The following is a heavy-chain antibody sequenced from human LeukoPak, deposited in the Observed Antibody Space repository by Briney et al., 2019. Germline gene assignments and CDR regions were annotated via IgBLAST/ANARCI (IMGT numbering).Heavy chain of an antibody. CDR2: IYSGGST. CDR3: ARDRTPNGMDV. V-gene: IGHV3-53*01. J-gene: IGHJ6*04. CDR1: GFTFSSYA. Sequence: GGSLRLSCAASGFTFSSYAMSWVRQAQGKGLEWVSVIYSGGSTYYADSVKGRFTISRDNSKNTLYLQMNSLRAEDTAVYYCARDRTPNGMDVWGKGTTVTVSS.